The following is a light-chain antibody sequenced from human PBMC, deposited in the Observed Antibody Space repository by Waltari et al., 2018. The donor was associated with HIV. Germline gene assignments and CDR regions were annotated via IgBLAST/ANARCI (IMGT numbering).Light chain of an antibody. CDR1: SSDVGGYNY. CDR3: CSYAGSTNWV. J-gene: IGLJ3*02. CDR2: DVS. V-gene: IGLV2-23*02. Sequence: QSALTQPASVSGSPGQSITISCTGTSSDVGGYNYVSWYQQHPGKAPKVMIYDVSNRPSGVSNRFSGSKSGNTASLTISGLQAEDEGDYYCCSYAGSTNWVFGGGTKLTVL.